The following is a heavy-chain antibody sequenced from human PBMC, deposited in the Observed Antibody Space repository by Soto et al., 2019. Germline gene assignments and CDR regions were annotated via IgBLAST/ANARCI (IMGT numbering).Heavy chain of an antibody. J-gene: IGHJ3*02. CDR2: ISYDGSNK. Sequence: PGGSLRLSCAASGFSFSSYAMHWVRQAPGKGLEWVAVISYDGSNKYYADSVKGRFTISRDNSKNTLYLQMNSLRAEDTAVYYCARDWYQGAFDIWGQGTMVTVS. V-gene: IGHV3-30-3*01. CDR1: GFSFSSYA. CDR3: ARDWYQGAFDI. D-gene: IGHD1-20*01.